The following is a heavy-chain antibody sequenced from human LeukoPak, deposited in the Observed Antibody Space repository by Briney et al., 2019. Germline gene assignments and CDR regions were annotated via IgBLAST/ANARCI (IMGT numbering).Heavy chain of an antibody. CDR1: GFTFNTTY. CDR3: ARDLEIAMVGFDY. J-gene: IGHJ4*02. CDR2: IQGDGSDK. D-gene: IGHD6-19*01. V-gene: IGHV3-7*01. Sequence: GGSLRLSCAASGFTFNTTYMDWVRQAPGKGLEWVANIQGDGSDKYYLDSVKGRFTVSRDNAKNSVYLQMNNLRAEDTAVYFCARDLEIAMVGFDYWGLGTLVTVSS.